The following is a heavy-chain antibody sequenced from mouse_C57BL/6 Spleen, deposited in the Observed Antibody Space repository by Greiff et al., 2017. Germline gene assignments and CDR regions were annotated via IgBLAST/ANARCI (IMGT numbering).Heavy chain of an antibody. CDR2: IHPNSGST. D-gene: IGHD2-5*01. J-gene: IGHJ3*01. CDR1: GYTFTSYW. CDR3: AREDSNPAWCAY. V-gene: IGHV1-64*01. Sequence: QVQLQQPGAELVKPGASVKLSCKASGYTFTSYWMHWVKQRPGQGLEWIGMIHPNSGSTNYNEKFKSKATLTVDKSSSTAYMQLSSLTSEDSAVYYCAREDSNPAWCAYWGQGTLVTVSA.